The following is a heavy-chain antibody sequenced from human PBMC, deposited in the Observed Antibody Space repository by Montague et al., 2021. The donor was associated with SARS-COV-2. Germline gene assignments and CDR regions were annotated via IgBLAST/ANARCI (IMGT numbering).Heavy chain of an antibody. V-gene: IGHV4-34*01. CDR1: GESSDGYF. D-gene: IGHD5/OR15-5a*01. Sequence: SETLSLTCAVYGESSDGYFWSWIRLSPGKALEWIGEISYTGHTRYNPNPYLRGRVSTSTASSQNQFYLNLTSVTAADTAVCYCARSLYSVSWCPDWGQGTQVTVSS. J-gene: IGHJ4*02. CDR3: ARSLYSVSWCPD. CDR2: ISYTGHTRY.